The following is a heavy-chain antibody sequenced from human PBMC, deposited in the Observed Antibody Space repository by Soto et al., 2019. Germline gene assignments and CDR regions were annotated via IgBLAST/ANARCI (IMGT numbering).Heavy chain of an antibody. CDR2: ISSSSSTI. Sequence: GGSLRLSCAASGFTFSSCSMNWVRQAPGKGLEWVSYISSSSSTIYYADSVKGRFTISRDSAKNSLYLQMNSLRAEDTAVYYCARETTPTYYYFYMDVWGKGTTVTVSS. J-gene: IGHJ6*03. V-gene: IGHV3-48*01. CDR1: GFTFSSCS. CDR3: ARETTPTYYYFYMDV. D-gene: IGHD4-17*01.